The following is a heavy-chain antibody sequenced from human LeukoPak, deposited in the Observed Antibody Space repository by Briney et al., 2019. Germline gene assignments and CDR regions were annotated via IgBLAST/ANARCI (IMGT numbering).Heavy chain of an antibody. CDR1: GFMFPNHW. CDR2: INERGSET. CDR3: AKDYSFSNFN. D-gene: IGHD2-15*01. V-gene: IGHV3-7*01. J-gene: IGHJ4*02. Sequence: GGSLRLSCAASGFMFPNHWMTWVRQAPGKGLEWVADINERGSETYYADYVKGRFTISRDNTKKSLFLQLNSLSVEDTAMYYCAKDYSFSNFNWGQGTLVTVSS.